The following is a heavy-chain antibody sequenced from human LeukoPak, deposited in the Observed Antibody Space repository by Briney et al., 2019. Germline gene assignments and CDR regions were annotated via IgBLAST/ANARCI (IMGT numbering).Heavy chain of an antibody. CDR2: IEQDGSEK. D-gene: IGHD4-17*01. V-gene: IGHV3-7*01. J-gene: IGHJ4*02. CDR1: GFTFSRHW. CDR3: ARDYYGDYPFYFDS. Sequence: GGPLRLSCAASGFTFSRHWMSWVRQAPGKGLEWVANIEQDGSEKYYLDSVKGRFTIFRDNAKNSMYLQMNSLRPEDTAVYYCARDYYGDYPFYFDSWGQGTLVTVSS.